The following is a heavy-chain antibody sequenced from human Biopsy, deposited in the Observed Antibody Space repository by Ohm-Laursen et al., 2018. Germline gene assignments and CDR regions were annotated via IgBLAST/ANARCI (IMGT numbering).Heavy chain of an antibody. CDR2: ISWDSGRI. J-gene: IGHJ4*02. CDR3: VKDSEGSPLGELFH. CDR1: TFTFSSDS. Sequence: SLRLSCAASTFTFSSDSVNWVRQAPGKGLEWVSGISWDSGRIDYADSVKGRFTISRDNAKNSLYLQMNSLRAEDTALYYCVKDSEGSPLGELFHWGQGNLVTVSS. V-gene: IGHV3-9*01. D-gene: IGHD3-16*01.